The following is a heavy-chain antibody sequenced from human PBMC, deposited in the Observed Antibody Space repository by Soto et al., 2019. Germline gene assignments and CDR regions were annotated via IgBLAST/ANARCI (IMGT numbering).Heavy chain of an antibody. CDR3: ARVSGSYYYGMDV. CDR1: GGSISSSYW. CDR2: IYHSGST. Sequence: QVQLQESGPGLVKPSGTLSLTCAVSGGSISSSYWWSWVRQPPGKGLEWIGEIYHSGSTNYITSLKSRVTISVDKSKNQFSLKVTSVTAADTAVYYCARVSGSYYYGMDVWGQGTTVTVSS. V-gene: IGHV4-4*02. J-gene: IGHJ6*02.